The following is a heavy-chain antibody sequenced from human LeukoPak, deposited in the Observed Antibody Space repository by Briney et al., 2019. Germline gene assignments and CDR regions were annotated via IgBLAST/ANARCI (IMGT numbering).Heavy chain of an antibody. CDR2: IDPSDSYT. Sequence: GESLRISCKGSGYSFTSYWISWVRQMPGKGLEWMGRIDPSDSYTNYSPSFQGHVTISADKSISTAYLQWSSLKASDTAMYYCAILVVPAAWTNYYYYYGMDVWGIGTTVTVSS. D-gene: IGHD2-2*01. CDR3: AILVVPAAWTNYYYYYGMDV. V-gene: IGHV5-10-1*01. CDR1: GYSFTSYW. J-gene: IGHJ6*04.